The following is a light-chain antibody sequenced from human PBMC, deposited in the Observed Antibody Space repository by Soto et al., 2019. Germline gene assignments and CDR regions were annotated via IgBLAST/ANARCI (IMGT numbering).Light chain of an antibody. CDR1: SSNIGAGYD. CDR3: QSYDSSLSGFYV. J-gene: IGLJ1*01. CDR2: GNS. V-gene: IGLV1-40*01. Sequence: QSVLTQPPSVSGAPGQRVTISCTGSSSNIGAGYDVHWYQQLPGTAPKLLIYGNSNRPSGVPDRFSGSKSGTSVSLAITGLQAEDEADYYSQSYDSSLSGFYVFGTGTKLTV.